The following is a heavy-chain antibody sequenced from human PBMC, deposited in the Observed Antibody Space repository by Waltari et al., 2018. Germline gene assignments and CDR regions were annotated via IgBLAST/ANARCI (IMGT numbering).Heavy chain of an antibody. Sequence: EVQLVQTGAEVKKPGTTVKISCKEYGYSSTDYYMHWVQQAPGKGLVWMGLLDPEDDETIYAERFQGRVTMTADTSSNATYMEVSSLRSEDTAVYYCAASGKADFDSWGQGTLVTVSS. CDR1: GYSSTDYY. CDR3: AASGKADFDS. D-gene: IGHD6-13*01. J-gene: IGHJ4*02. CDR2: LDPEDDET. V-gene: IGHV1-69-2*01.